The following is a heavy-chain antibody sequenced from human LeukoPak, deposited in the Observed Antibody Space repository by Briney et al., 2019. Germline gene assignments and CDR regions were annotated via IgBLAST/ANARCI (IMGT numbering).Heavy chain of an antibody. Sequence: GGSLRLSCAASGFTFSRSAMSWVRQAPGKGLEWVSSISGSGGSTYYADSLKGRFTISRDNAKNSVYLLMNSLRAEDTAVYYCAKGRSYFDYWGQGTLVTVSP. V-gene: IGHV3-23*01. CDR3: AKGRSYFDY. CDR1: GFTFSRSA. CDR2: ISGSGGST. J-gene: IGHJ4*02.